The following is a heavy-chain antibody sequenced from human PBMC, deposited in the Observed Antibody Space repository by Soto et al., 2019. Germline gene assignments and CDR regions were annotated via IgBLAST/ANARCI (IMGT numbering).Heavy chain of an antibody. CDR3: AKATYYDFWSGSGPFDN. J-gene: IGHJ4*02. D-gene: IGHD3-3*01. CDR2: ISGSGGST. V-gene: IGHV3-23*01. Sequence: PGGSLRLSCTASEFTFSGYAMSWVRQAPGQGLEWVSGISGSGGSTKDADSVKGRFTISRDNSKNTLYLQMNSLRAEDTAVYYCAKATYYDFWSGSGPFDNWGQGTLVTVSS. CDR1: EFTFSGYA.